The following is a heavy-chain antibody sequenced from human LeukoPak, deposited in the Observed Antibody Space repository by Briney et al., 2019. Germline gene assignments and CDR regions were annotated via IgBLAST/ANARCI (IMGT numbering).Heavy chain of an antibody. CDR1: GGSFSGYY. Sequence: SETPSLTCAVYGGSFSGYYWSWIRQPPGKGLEWIGEINHSGSTNYNPSLKSRVTISVDTSKNQFSLKLSSVTAADTAVYYCARAPYDILTGWDAFDIWGQGTMVTVSS. CDR3: ARAPYDILTGWDAFDI. D-gene: IGHD3-9*01. J-gene: IGHJ3*02. CDR2: INHSGST. V-gene: IGHV4-34*01.